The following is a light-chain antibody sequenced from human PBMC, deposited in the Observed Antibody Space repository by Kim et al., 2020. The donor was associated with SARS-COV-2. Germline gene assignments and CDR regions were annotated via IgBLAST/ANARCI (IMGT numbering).Light chain of an antibody. V-gene: IGKV1-6*01. CDR2: GAS. CDR3: LQDYNYPRT. Sequence: AIQLTQSPSSLSASVGDRVTISCRASQDIRNDLAWYHQKPGEAPKLLIYGASTLQRGVPSRFLGSGSGSHFALTISNLQPEDFGTFYCLQDYNYPRTFGQGTKVE. J-gene: IGKJ1*01. CDR1: QDIRND.